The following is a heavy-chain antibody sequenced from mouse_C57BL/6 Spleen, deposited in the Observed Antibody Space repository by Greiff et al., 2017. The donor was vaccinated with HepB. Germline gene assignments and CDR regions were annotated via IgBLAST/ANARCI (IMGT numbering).Heavy chain of an antibody. Sequence: EVNLVESEGGLVQPGSSMKLSCTASGFTFSDYYMAWVRQVPEKGLEWVANINYDGSSTYYLDSLKSRFIISRDNAKNILYLQMSSLKSEDTATYYCARENYGTYYYAMDYWGKGTSVTVSS. D-gene: IGHD2-1*01. V-gene: IGHV5-16*01. CDR1: GFTFSDYY. CDR3: ARENYGTYYYAMDY. J-gene: IGHJ4*01. CDR2: INYDGSST.